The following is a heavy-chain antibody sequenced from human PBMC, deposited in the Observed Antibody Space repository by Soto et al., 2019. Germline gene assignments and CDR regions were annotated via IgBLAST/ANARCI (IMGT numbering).Heavy chain of an antibody. D-gene: IGHD3-16*01. CDR3: ARDLGSY. CDR2: IYYSGST. V-gene: IGHV4-59*01. J-gene: IGHJ4*02. CDR1: GGSISSYY. Sequence: QVQLQESGPGLVKPSETLSLTCTVSGGSISSYYWSWIRQPPGKGLEWIGYIYYSGSTNYNPSLKXRXXISVDTSKNQFSLKLSSVTAADTAVYYCARDLGSYWGQGTLVTVSS.